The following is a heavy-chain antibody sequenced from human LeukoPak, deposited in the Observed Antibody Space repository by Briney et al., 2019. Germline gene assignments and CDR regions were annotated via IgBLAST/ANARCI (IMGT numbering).Heavy chain of an antibody. D-gene: IGHD3-22*01. CDR3: ARDRDYYDSSGYYHY. Sequence: PGGSLRLSCAASGFTFSSYGMHWVRQAPGKGLEWVAVIWYDGSNKYYADSVKGRFTISRDNSKNTLYLQMNSPRAEDTAVYYCARDRDYYDSSGYYHYWGQGTLVTVSS. V-gene: IGHV3-33*01. CDR2: IWYDGSNK. CDR1: GFTFSSYG. J-gene: IGHJ4*02.